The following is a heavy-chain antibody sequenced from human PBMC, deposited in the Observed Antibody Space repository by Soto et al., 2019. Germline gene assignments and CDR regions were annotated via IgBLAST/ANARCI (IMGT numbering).Heavy chain of an antibody. CDR3: ARMAISSNYFDS. D-gene: IGHD3-9*01. V-gene: IGHV4-61*01. Sequence: SETLSLTCTVSGGSVSNANYYWNWIRQPPGKVLEWIGYIYYSGNTNYNPSLKSRVTILLDTSRNQFSLRLGSVPAAVKAVYYCARMAISSNYFDSWGRGTLVTVSS. CDR2: IYYSGNT. J-gene: IGHJ4*01. CDR1: GGSVSNANYY.